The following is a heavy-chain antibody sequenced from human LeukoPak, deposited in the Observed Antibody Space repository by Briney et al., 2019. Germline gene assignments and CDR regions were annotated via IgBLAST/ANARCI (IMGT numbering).Heavy chain of an antibody. CDR2: ITTSIDII. CDR1: GFTLSSYN. CDR3: VRDHDYYFGY. J-gene: IGHJ4*02. Sequence: GGSLRLSCAASGFTLSSYNMNWVRXAPGKXLEWISYITTSIDIISYADSVKGRFTISRDNAKNSLYLQMDSLRDEDTAVYYCVRDHDYYFGYWGQGILVTVSA. D-gene: IGHD3-16*01. V-gene: IGHV3-48*02.